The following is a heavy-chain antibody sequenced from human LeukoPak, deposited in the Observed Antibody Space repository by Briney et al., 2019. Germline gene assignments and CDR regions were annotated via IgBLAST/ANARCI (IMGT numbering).Heavy chain of an antibody. J-gene: IGHJ4*02. CDR2: INPYSGTT. Sequence: ASVKVSCKTSAYTFTAYYIHWVRQAPGQGLEWMGWINPYSGTTNYAQNFQGRVTMTRDTSISTAYVELSSLISDDTAVYFCARGGTAEYYIYFAYWGQGSLVIVSS. V-gene: IGHV1-2*02. D-gene: IGHD2/OR15-2a*01. CDR3: ARGGTAEYYIYFAY. CDR1: AYTFTAYY.